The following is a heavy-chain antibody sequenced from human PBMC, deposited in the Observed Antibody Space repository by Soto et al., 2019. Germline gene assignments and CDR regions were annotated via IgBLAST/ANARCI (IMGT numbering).Heavy chain of an antibody. CDR2: ISGSGGST. CDR1: GFPFSSYA. Sequence: EVQLLESGGGLVQPGGSLRLSCSASGFPFSSYAMNWVRPAPGKGLEWVSVISGSGGSTYYADAVKGRFTISRDNSKNTLYLQMNSLRAEDTAVYYCAKRTVGWYFDLWGRGTLVTLSS. J-gene: IGHJ2*01. CDR3: AKRTVGWYFDL. D-gene: IGHD4-17*01. V-gene: IGHV3-23*01.